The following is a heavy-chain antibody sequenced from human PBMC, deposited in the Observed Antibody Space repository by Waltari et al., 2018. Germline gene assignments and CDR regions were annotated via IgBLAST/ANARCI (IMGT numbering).Heavy chain of an antibody. CDR2: IKHDGSEE. V-gene: IGHV3-7*01. CDR1: VFTFRSYW. J-gene: IGHJ4*02. CDR3: ARDFGRGLIDY. D-gene: IGHD2-15*01. Sequence: EVRLVVSGGGFVQLGVSLGLSCAASVFTFRSYWMTWVRQPPGKGLEWVASIKHDGSEEYYVDSVKGRFTISRDNAKNSLYLQMNSLRGEDTAVYYCARDFGRGLIDYWGQGTLVTVSS.